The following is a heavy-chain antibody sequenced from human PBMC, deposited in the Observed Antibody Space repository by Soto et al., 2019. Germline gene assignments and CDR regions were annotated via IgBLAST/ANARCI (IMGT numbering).Heavy chain of an antibody. CDR1: GDSVSRDYW. CDR2: AFYSGSS. V-gene: IGHV4-4*02. D-gene: IGHD2-21*02. J-gene: IGHJ4*02. Sequence: QVQLQESGPGLVIPSGTLSLTCAVSGDSVSRDYWWSWVRQPPGKRLEWIGEAFYSGSSRYNPSLKSKVRISVDKSKIQSALRLTSVTAADTAMYYCARVPPGDCYGGRGLCDYWGRGTLVSVSS. CDR3: ARVPPGDCYGGRGLCDY.